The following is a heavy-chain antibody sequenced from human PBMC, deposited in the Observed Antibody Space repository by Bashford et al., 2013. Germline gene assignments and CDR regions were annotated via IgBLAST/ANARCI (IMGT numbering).Heavy chain of an antibody. CDR3: ARGSGSYRYNFDY. J-gene: IGHJ4*02. D-gene: IGHD3-16*02. Sequence: ASVKVSCKASGYTFINHAMHWVRQAPGQRLEWMGWINIRTGNTKYSQQFQDRVTITRDTSANTAYMELSSLRSEDTAVYYCARGSGSYRYNFDYWGQGTLVTVSS. CDR1: GYTFINHA. V-gene: IGHV1-3*04. CDR2: INIRTGNT.